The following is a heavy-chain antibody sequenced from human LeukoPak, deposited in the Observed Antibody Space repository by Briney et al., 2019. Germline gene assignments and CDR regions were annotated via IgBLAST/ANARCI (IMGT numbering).Heavy chain of an antibody. CDR1: GGSISSSSHY. V-gene: IGHV4-39*01. CDR3: ARQITIFGVVIIQHAFDI. Sequence: SETLSLTCTVSGGSISSSSHYWGWIRQPPGKGLEWIGSIFHSGSTYYNPSLKSRVTISVDTSKNQFSLKLSSVTAADTAVYYCARQITIFGVVIIQHAFDIWGQGTMVTVSS. D-gene: IGHD3-3*01. J-gene: IGHJ3*02. CDR2: IFHSGST.